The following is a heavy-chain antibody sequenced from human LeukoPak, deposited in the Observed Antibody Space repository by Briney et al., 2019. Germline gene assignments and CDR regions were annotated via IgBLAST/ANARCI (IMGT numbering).Heavy chain of an antibody. CDR3: GRQTYDGYGGIRRGDDAFDV. D-gene: IGHD2-15*01. Sequence: GASVKVSCKASGYTFTSYGISWVRQAPGQGLEWMAWISIHNGNTNYAQNVQGGVTMTTNTSTTQTSMHLRSLRSDDTAMYFCGRQTYDGYGGIRRGDDAFDVWGQGTMVTVSS. CDR1: GYTFTSYG. J-gene: IGHJ3*01. V-gene: IGHV1-18*01. CDR2: ISIHNGNT.